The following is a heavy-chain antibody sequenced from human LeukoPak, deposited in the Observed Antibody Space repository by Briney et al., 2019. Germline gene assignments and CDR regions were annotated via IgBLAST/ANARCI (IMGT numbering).Heavy chain of an antibody. D-gene: IGHD5-12*01. J-gene: IGHJ4*02. CDR1: GFTFSSYA. CDR3: VKGGYSGYDGLFDY. Sequence: PGGSLRLSCSASGFTFSSYAMHWVRQAPGKGLEYVSAISSNGGSTYYADSVKGRFTISGDNSKNTLYLQMSSLRAEDTAVYYCVKGGYSGYDGLFDYWGQGTLVTVSS. V-gene: IGHV3-64D*06. CDR2: ISSNGGST.